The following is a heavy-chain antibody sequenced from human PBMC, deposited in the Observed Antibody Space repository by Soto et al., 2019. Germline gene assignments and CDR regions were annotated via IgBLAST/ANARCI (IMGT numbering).Heavy chain of an antibody. J-gene: IGHJ4*02. V-gene: IGHV3-30*04. CDR1: GFTFSTYA. CDR3: ARSSTLGGRSFDY. D-gene: IGHD3-10*01. Sequence: QVQLAESGGGVVQPGRSLRLSCAASGFTFSTYAMHWVRQAPGKGLEWVTVISFDGNNKYYADSVKGRFTVSRDNSKNTLYLQMNSLRTEDTAVYYCARSSTLGGRSFDYWGQGTLVTVSS. CDR2: ISFDGNNK.